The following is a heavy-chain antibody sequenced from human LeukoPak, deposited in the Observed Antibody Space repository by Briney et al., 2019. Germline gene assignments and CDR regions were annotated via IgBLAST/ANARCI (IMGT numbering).Heavy chain of an antibody. V-gene: IGHV4-34*01. Sequence: SETLSLTCAVYGGSFSGYYWSWLRQPPGKGLEWIGEINHSGSTNYNPSLKSRVTISVDTSKNQFSLKLSSVTAADTAVYYCARGPRGYLGGWFDPWGQGTLVTVSS. D-gene: IGHD3-22*01. CDR3: ARGPRGYLGGWFDP. J-gene: IGHJ5*02. CDR1: GGSFSGYY. CDR2: INHSGST.